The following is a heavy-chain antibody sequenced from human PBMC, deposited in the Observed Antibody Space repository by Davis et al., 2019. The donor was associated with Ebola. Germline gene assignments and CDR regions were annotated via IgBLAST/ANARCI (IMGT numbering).Heavy chain of an antibody. Sequence: GESLKISCAASGFTFSSYAMHWVRQAPGKGLEWVAVISYDGSNKYYADSLKGRFTISRDNSKNTLYLQMNSLRAEDTAVYYCARDGGRFLWRYYMDVWGKGTTVTVSS. CDR1: GFTFSSYA. D-gene: IGHD3-3*01. J-gene: IGHJ6*03. CDR2: ISYDGSNK. CDR3: ARDGGRFLWRYYMDV. V-gene: IGHV3-30-3*01.